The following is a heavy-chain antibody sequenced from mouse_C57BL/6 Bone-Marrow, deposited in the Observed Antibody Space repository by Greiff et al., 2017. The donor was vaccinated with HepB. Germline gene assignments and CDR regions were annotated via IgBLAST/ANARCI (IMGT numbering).Heavy chain of an antibody. J-gene: IGHJ3*01. CDR3: ARAYYGNHGTY. D-gene: IGHD2-10*01. CDR2: IDPNSGGT. Sequence: VQLQQPGAELVMPGASVKLSCKASGYTFTSYWMHWVKQRPGQGLEWIGEIDPNSGGTKYNEKFKGKATLTADKSSSTAYMELRSLTSEDSAVYFCARAYYGNHGTYWGQGTLVTVSA. V-gene: IGHV1-62-3*01. CDR1: GYTFTSYW.